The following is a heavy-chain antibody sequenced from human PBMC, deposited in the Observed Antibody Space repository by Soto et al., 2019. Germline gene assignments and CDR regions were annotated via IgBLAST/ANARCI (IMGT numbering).Heavy chain of an antibody. CDR2: ISAYNGNT. CDR3: ARRRITIFGVVIPSYGMDV. V-gene: IGHV1-18*01. J-gene: IGHJ6*02. Sequence: QVQLVQSGAEVKKPGASVKVSCKASGYTFTSYGISWVRQAPGQGLEWMGWISAYNGNTNYAQKLQGRVTMTTDTSTSTAYMELRRLRSDVTAVYYCARRRITIFGVVIPSYGMDVWGQGTTVTVSS. CDR1: GYTFTSYG. D-gene: IGHD3-3*01.